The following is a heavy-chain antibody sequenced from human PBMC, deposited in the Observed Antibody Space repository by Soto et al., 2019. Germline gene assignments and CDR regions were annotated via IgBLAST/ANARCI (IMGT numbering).Heavy chain of an antibody. Sequence: QVQLQQWGAGLLKPSETLSLTCAVYGGSFSGYYWSWIRQPPGKGLEWIGEINHSGSTNYNPSLKSRVTISVDTSKNQFSLKLSSVTAADTAVYYCARGQLDFWGRLYYYYMDVWGKGTTVTVSS. CDR2: INHSGST. CDR1: GGSFSGYY. D-gene: IGHD3-3*01. J-gene: IGHJ6*03. V-gene: IGHV4-34*01. CDR3: ARGQLDFWGRLYYYYMDV.